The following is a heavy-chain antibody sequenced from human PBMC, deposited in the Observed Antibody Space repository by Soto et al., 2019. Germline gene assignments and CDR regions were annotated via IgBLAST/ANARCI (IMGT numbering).Heavy chain of an antibody. Sequence: QVQLVQSGAEVKKPGASVKVSCKASGYTFTSYGISWVRQAPGQGLEWMGWISAYNGNTNYAQKLQGRVTMTTDTSTSTAYMELSSLRSDDTAVYYCARTTMPIVVVVAANYYGMDVWGQGTTVTVSS. D-gene: IGHD2-15*01. V-gene: IGHV1-18*04. CDR1: GYTFTSYG. J-gene: IGHJ6*02. CDR3: ARTTMPIVVVVAANYYGMDV. CDR2: ISAYNGNT.